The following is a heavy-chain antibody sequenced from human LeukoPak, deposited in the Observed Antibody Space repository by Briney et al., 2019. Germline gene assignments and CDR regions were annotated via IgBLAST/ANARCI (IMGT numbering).Heavy chain of an antibody. D-gene: IGHD4-23*01. Sequence: GESLKISCKASGYTFINYWIAWVRQMPGKGLEWMGIIYPGNSDTRYSPSFQGQVTISADKSISTAYLQWSSLKASDTAMYYCARAPTVVTNIDYWGQGTLVTVSS. CDR3: ARAPTVVTNIDY. J-gene: IGHJ4*02. CDR2: IYPGNSDT. V-gene: IGHV5-51*01. CDR1: GYTFINYW.